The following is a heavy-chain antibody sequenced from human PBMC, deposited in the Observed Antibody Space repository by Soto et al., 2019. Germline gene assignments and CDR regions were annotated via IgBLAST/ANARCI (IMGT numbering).Heavy chain of an antibody. V-gene: IGHV3-74*01. Sequence: EVPLVESGGGLVQPGGSLRLSCAASGFTFSPFWMHWVRQVPGKGSVWVSRINSDGNSTSYADSVKGRFTISRDNAKNTLYLQMNSLRAEDTAVYYCARGSNHFDYWGQGTLVTVSS. CDR2: INSDGNST. J-gene: IGHJ4*02. CDR3: ARGSNHFDY. CDR1: GFTFSPFW. D-gene: IGHD4-4*01.